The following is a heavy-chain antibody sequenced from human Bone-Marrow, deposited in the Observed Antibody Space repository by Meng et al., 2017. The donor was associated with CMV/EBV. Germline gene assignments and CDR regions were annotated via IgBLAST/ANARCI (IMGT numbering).Heavy chain of an antibody. J-gene: IGHJ6*02. CDR1: GFTFSDYY. CDR3: ASTVPPASYYYYGMDV. D-gene: IGHD4-17*01. V-gene: IGHV3-11*01. CDR2: ISSSGSTI. Sequence: GESLKISCAASGFTFSDYYMSWIRQAPGKGLEWVSYISSSGSTIYYADSVKGRSTISRDNAKNALYLQMNSLRAEDTAVYYWASTVPPASYYYYGMDVWGQGTTVTVSS.